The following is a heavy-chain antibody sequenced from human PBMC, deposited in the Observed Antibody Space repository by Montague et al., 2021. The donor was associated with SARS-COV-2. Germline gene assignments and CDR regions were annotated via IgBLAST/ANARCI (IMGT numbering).Heavy chain of an antibody. CDR1: GGSISRGGYY. Sequence: TLSLTCTVSGGSISRGGYYYTWIRQYPGKGLEWIGNIHDTGRTNYKSSLRSRITMSVDTSKNQFYLKLTSVTAADTAVYYCARALEYGNGSGYFDYWGQGTLVTVSS. D-gene: IGHD3-10*01. J-gene: IGHJ4*02. CDR2: IHDTGRT. CDR3: ARALEYGNGSGYFDY. V-gene: IGHV4-31*03.